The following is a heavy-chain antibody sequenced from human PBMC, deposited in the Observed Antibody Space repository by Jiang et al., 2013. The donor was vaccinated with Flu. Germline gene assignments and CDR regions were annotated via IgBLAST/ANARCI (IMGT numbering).Heavy chain of an antibody. CDR1: GDSVSSNSAA. CDR3: ARDRSMATKIGGYYYYYYGMDV. CDR2: TYYRSKWYN. V-gene: IGHV6-1*01. J-gene: IGHJ6*02. Sequence: TSQTLSLTCAISGDSVSSNSAAWNWIRQSPSRGLEWLGRTYYRSKWYNDYAVSVKSRITINPDTSKNQFSLQLNSVTPEDTAVYYCARDRSMATKIGGYYYYYYGMDVWGQGTTVTVSS. D-gene: IGHD5-24*01.